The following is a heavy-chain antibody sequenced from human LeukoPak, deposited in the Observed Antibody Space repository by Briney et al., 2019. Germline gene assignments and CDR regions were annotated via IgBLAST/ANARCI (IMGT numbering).Heavy chain of an antibody. CDR2: ISYDGSNK. CDR3: AGPRGIAAAGPYFDY. J-gene: IGHJ4*02. CDR1: GFTFSSYA. Sequence: GGSLRLSCAASGFTFSSYAMHWVRQAPGKGLEWVAVISYDGSNKYYADSVKGRFTISRDNSKNTLYLQMNSLRAEDTAVYYCAGPRGIAAAGPYFDYWGQGTLVTVSS. V-gene: IGHV3-30-3*01. D-gene: IGHD6-13*01.